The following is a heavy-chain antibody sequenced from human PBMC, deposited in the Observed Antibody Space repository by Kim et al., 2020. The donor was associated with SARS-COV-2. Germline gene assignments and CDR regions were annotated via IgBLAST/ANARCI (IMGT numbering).Heavy chain of an antibody. CDR3: VRLNQRYYFDF. D-gene: IGHD2-21*01. V-gene: IGHV3-74*01. CDR2: T. Sequence: TIYADSVKGRFTISRDNAKNTLYLKMNRLRAEDTALYYCVRLNQRYYFDFWGQGTLVSVSS. J-gene: IGHJ4*02.